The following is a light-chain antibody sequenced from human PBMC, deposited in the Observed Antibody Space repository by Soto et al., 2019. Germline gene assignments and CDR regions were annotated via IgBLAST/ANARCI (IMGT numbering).Light chain of an antibody. CDR2: GNS. Sequence: QSVLTQPPSVSGAPGQRVTISCTGSSSNIGAGYDVHWYQQPPGTAPKLLIYGNSNRPSGVPDRFSGSKSGTSASLAITGLQAEDEADYYCQSHDSSLSVLFGTGTKLTVL. V-gene: IGLV1-40*01. CDR3: QSHDSSLSVL. J-gene: IGLJ1*01. CDR1: SSNIGAGYD.